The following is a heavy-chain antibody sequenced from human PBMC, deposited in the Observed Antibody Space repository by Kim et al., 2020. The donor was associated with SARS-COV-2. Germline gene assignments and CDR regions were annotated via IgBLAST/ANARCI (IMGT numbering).Heavy chain of an antibody. CDR3: ARTKRITIFGVVQWFDP. V-gene: IGHV4-30-2*05. Sequence: SLKSRVTRSVDTSKNQFSLKLSSVTAADTAGYYCARTKRITIFGVVQWFDPWGQGTLVTVSS. D-gene: IGHD3-3*01. J-gene: IGHJ5*02.